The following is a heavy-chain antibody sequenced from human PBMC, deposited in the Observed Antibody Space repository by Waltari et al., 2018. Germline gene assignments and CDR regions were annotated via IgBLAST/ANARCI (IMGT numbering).Heavy chain of an antibody. CDR1: GYTFTDYY. CDR2: VYPEDGEK. D-gene: IGHD2-2*01. J-gene: IGHJ4*02. V-gene: IGHV1-69-2*01. CDR3: ATGLGVVVPAAMFRIAAVTDY. Sequence: EVQLVQSGAEVKKPGATVKISCKVSGYTFTDYYMHWVQQAPGKGLEWMGLVYPEDGEKKYAQKFEGRVTITANTSTDTAYMELSSLRSEDTAVYYCATGLGVVVPAAMFRIAAVTDYWGQGTLVTVSS.